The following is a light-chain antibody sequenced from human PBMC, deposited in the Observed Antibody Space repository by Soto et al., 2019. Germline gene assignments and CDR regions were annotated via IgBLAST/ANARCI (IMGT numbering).Light chain of an antibody. Sequence: EKLLTQYPGTLSWSPGERATLSWRASESVASSHLAWYHKKPGQAPRLLIYGASRRATGIPERLSGSGYGTELTLAISRMETEDFGVYLCQQYDSPTWTFGQGTKVDIK. CDR2: GAS. CDR3: QQYDSPTWT. CDR1: ESVASSH. V-gene: IGKV3-20*01. J-gene: IGKJ1*01.